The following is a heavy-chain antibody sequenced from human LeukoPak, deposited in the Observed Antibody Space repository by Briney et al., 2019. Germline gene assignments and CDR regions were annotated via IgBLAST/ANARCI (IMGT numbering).Heavy chain of an antibody. CDR3: ARNIDD. CDR1: GGSISSSAYY. V-gene: IGHV4-39*01. CDR2: IFYPGST. D-gene: IGHD1/OR15-1a*01. Sequence: SETLSLTYTVSGGSISSSAYYWGWIRQPPGKGLEWIGSIFYPGSTYYKPSLKSRVTISVDTSKNQFSLELSSVTAADTAVYYCARNIDDWGQGTLVTVSS. J-gene: IGHJ4*02.